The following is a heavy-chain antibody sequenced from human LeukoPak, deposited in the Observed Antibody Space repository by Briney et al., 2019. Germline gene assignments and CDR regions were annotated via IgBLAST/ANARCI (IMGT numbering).Heavy chain of an antibody. CDR1: GFTFNNYA. V-gene: IGHV3-23*01. J-gene: IGHJ6*03. D-gene: IGHD1-26*01. CDR2: INGNGAAT. CDR3: ANGLAASGNFLLRDYYYFIDV. Sequence: GGSLRLSCVASGFTFNNYAMHWVRQAPGKGLEWVSTINGNGAATYYADSFKGRFLISRDDSKSTVYLRMNKLRVEDSGLYYCANGLAASGNFLLRDYYYFIDVWGKGTTVIDS.